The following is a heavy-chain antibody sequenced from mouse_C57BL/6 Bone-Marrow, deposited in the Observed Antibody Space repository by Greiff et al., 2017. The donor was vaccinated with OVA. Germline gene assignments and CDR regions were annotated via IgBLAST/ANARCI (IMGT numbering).Heavy chain of an antibody. V-gene: IGHV1-76*01. CDR1: GYTFTDYY. J-gene: IGHJ4*01. D-gene: IGHD2-3*01. CDR3: ARVGYYFYYYAMDY. Sequence: VQRVESGAELVRPGASVKLSCKASGYTFTDYYINWVKQRPGQGLEWIARIYPGSGNTYYNEKFKGKATLTAEKSSSTAYMQLSSLTSEDSAVYFCARVGYYFYYYAMDYWGQGTSVTVSS. CDR2: IYPGSGNT.